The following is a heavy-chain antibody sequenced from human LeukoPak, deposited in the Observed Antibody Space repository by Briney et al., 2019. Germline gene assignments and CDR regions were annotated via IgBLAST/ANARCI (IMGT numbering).Heavy chain of an antibody. D-gene: IGHD1-1*01. CDR3: ARPRTGYYYGMDV. Sequence: GGSLRLSCAASGFTFSSYAMHWVRQAPGKGLEYVSTISSNGGSTSYANSVKGRFTISRDNSKNTLYLQMGSLRAEDMAVCYCARPRTGYYYGMDVWGQGTTVTVSS. CDR1: GFTFSSYA. V-gene: IGHV3-64*01. CDR2: ISSNGGST. J-gene: IGHJ6*02.